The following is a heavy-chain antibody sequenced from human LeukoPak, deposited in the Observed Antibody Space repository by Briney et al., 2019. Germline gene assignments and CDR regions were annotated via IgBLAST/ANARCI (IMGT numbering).Heavy chain of an antibody. CDR2: INHSGST. CDR1: GGSFSGYY. V-gene: IGHV4-34*01. D-gene: IGHD3-10*01. Sequence: SETLSLTCAVYGGSFSGYYWSWIRQPPGKGLEWIGKINHSGSTNYNPSLKSRVTISVDTSKNQFSLKLSSVTAADTAVYYCARGLLWFGNYYYYGMDVWGQGTTVTVSS. J-gene: IGHJ6*02. CDR3: ARGLLWFGNYYYYGMDV.